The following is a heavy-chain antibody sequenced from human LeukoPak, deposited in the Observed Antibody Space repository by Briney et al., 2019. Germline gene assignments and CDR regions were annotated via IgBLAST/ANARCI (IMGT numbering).Heavy chain of an antibody. D-gene: IGHD3-10*01. Sequence: PGGSLRLSCAASGFTFSKYAMSLVRQAPGKGPKWFSGISGSGGGPYYADSVKGRFTISRDNSKNTLYLQMNSLRADDTAVYYCARDRDGTGNYPLDYWGQGTLVVVSS. V-gene: IGHV3-23*01. CDR2: ISGSGGGP. CDR3: ARDRDGTGNYPLDY. J-gene: IGHJ4*02. CDR1: GFTFSKYA.